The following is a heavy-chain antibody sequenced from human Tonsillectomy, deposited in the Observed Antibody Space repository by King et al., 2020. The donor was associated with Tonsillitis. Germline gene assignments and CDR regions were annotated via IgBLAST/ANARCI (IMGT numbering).Heavy chain of an antibody. V-gene: IGHV3-23*04. Sequence: VQLVESGGGLVQPGGSLRLSCAASGFTFSSYAMSWVRQAPGKGLEWVSAISGSGGSTYYADSVKGRFTISSDNSKNTLYLQMNSLRAEDTDVYYCAKSRLVQGLVPDDYFDYWGQGTMVTVSS. CDR3: AKSRLVQGLVPDDYFDY. J-gene: IGHJ4*02. D-gene: IGHD6-19*01. CDR1: GFTFSSYA. CDR2: ISGSGGST.